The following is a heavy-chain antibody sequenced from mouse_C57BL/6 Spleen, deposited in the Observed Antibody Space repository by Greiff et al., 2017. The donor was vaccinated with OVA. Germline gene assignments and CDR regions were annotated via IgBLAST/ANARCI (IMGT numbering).Heavy chain of an antibody. CDR3: ARLGAQAWFAY. J-gene: IGHJ3*01. D-gene: IGHD3-2*02. V-gene: IGHV1-82*01. CDR1: GYAFSSSW. Sequence: VQLQQSGPELVKPGASVKIFCKASGYAFSSSWMNWVKQRPGKGLEWIGRIYPGDGDTNYNGKFKGKATLTADKSSSTAYMQLSSLTSEDSAVYVCARLGAQAWFAYWGQGTLVTVSA. CDR2: IYPGDGDT.